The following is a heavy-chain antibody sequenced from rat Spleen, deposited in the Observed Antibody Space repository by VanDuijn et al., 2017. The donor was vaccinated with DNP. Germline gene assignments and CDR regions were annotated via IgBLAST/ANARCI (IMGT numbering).Heavy chain of an antibody. D-gene: IGHD3-6*01. V-gene: IGHV5-25*01. J-gene: IGHJ4*01. CDR3: VSFNWPVP. Sequence: EVQLVESGGGLVQPGRSLKLSCAASGFTFSNYDMAWVRQAPTKGLEWVASITTTSGNTYYRDSVQGRFTVSRDNAKSTLYLQMNSLRSEDTATYYCVSFNWPVPWGQGTSVTVSS. CDR1: GFTFSNYD. CDR2: ITTTSGNT.